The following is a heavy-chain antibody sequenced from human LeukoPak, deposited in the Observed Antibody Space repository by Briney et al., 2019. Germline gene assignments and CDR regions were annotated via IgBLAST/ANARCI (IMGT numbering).Heavy chain of an antibody. V-gene: IGHV3-7*01. CDR1: GFTFSNYW. D-gene: IGHD6-13*01. J-gene: IGHJ4*02. CDR3: ARGGAAAARKRGVDY. Sequence: PGGSLRLSCAASGFTFSNYWMSWVRQAPGKGLEWVASIKEDGGDKFYVASVKGRFTISRDNAENSLYLQMNSLRAEDTAVYYCARGGAAAARKRGVDYWGQGTLVTVSS. CDR2: IKEDGGDK.